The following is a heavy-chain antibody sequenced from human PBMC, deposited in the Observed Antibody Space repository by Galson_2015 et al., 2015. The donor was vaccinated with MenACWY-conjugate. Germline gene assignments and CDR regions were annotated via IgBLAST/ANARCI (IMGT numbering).Heavy chain of an antibody. CDR3: AFGRSYWYFDF. D-gene: IGHD3-16*01. J-gene: IGHJ2*01. CDR2: ISGSANTI. CDR1: GFTFSSSS. Sequence: SLRLSCAASGFTFSSSSLNWVRQAPGKGLEWVSYISGSANTISYADSVKGRFTISRDNAKSSLYLQLNSLRVEDTAVYYCAFGRSYWYFDFWGRCTVVTVSS. V-gene: IGHV3-48*04.